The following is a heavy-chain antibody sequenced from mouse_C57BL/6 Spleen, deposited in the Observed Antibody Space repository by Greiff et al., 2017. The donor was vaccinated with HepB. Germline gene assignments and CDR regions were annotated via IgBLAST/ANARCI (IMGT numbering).Heavy chain of an antibody. CDR1: GFTFSSYG. Sequence: EVKLVESGGDLVKPGGSLKLSCAASGFTFSSYGMSWVRQTPDKRLEWVATISSGGSYTYYPDSVKGRFTISRDNAKNTLYLQMSSLKSEDTAMYYCARHRGSSTMVTTDDAMDYWGQGTSVTVSS. CDR3: ARHRGSSTMVTTDDAMDY. V-gene: IGHV5-6*01. CDR2: ISSGGSYT. J-gene: IGHJ4*01. D-gene: IGHD2-1*01.